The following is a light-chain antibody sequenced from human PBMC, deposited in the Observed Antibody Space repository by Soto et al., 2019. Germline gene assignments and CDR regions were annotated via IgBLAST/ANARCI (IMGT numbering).Light chain of an antibody. CDR1: SSDVGGYNY. J-gene: IGLJ1*01. CDR3: CSYAGSYTFD. CDR2: DVS. V-gene: IGLV2-11*01. Sequence: QSALTQPRSVSGSPGQSVTISCTGTSSDVGGYNYVSWYQQHPGKAPKFMIYDVSQRPSGFPDRFSVSKSGNTASLTISGLQAEDEADYYCCSYAGSYTFDFGTGTKLTVL.